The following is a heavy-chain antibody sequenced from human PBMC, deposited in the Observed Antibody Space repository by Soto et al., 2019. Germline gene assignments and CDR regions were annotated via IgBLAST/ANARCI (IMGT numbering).Heavy chain of an antibody. CDR3: ARATYSNAWYRFDL. Sequence: QLVESGGGLVQPGGSLRLSCEASGFTFSGYWMSWVRQAPGKGLGWVADIKHDGSVQYYVDSVKGRFTISRDNAKKILYLQMNGLRAEDTDLYYCARATYSNAWYRFDLWGQGTLVTVSS. CDR1: GFTFSGYW. V-gene: IGHV3-7*03. J-gene: IGHJ4*02. D-gene: IGHD4-4*01. CDR2: IKHDGSVQ.